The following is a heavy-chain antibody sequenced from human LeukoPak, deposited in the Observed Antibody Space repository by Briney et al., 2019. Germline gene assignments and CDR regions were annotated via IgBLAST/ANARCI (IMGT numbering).Heavy chain of an antibody. CDR3: ARLRRSGYYLSFDY. Sequence: GGSLRLSCAASGFTFNTYVMNWVRQAPGKGLEWVANIKQDGSEKYYVDSVKGRFTISRDNAKNSLYLQMNSLRAEDTAVYYCARLRRSGYYLSFDYWGQGTLVTVSS. CDR2: IKQDGSEK. V-gene: IGHV3-7*01. J-gene: IGHJ4*02. D-gene: IGHD3-22*01. CDR1: GFTFNTYV.